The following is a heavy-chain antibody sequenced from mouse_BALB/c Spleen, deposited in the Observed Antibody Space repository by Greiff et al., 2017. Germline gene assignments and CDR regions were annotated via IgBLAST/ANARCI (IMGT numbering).Heavy chain of an antibody. CDR1: GFTFSSFG. Sequence: DVHLVESGGGLVQPGGSRKLSCAASGFTFSSFGMHWVRQAPEKGLEWVAYISSGSSTIYYADTVKGRFTISRDNPKNTLFLQMTSLRSEDTAMYYCAREVLPNYYAMDYWGQGTSVTVSS. V-gene: IGHV5-17*02. CDR2: ISSGSSTI. D-gene: IGHD2-10*01. CDR3: AREVLPNYYAMDY. J-gene: IGHJ4*01.